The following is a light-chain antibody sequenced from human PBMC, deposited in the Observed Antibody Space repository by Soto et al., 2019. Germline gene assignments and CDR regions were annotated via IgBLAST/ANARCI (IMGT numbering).Light chain of an antibody. J-gene: IGLJ1*01. CDR1: SSDVGVFNY. Sequence: QSALTQPASVSGSPGQSITISCTGTSSDVGVFNYVSWYQHHPGNAPKLIIYAASNRPPGVSNRFSGSKSGNTASLTISGLQAEDEAEYYCSSYTSSSTLVFGTGTKLTVL. CDR2: AAS. V-gene: IGLV2-14*01. CDR3: SSYTSSSTLV.